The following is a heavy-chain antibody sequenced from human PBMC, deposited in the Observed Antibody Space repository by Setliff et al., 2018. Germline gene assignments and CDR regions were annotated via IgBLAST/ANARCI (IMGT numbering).Heavy chain of an antibody. CDR3: ARDGVFYAMDV. J-gene: IGHJ6*02. Sequence: PGGSLRLSCGASGFTYNNCWVSWVRQAPGKGLEWLASINQDGDAQFYVDSVRGRFTISRDNAQNTLYLHMNSLRAEDTALYYCARDGVFYAMDVWGHGTTVTVSS. V-gene: IGHV3-7*01. CDR1: GFTYNNCW. D-gene: IGHD3-10*01. CDR2: INQDGDAQ.